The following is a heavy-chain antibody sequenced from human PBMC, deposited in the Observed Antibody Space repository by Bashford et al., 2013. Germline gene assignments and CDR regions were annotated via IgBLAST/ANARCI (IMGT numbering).Heavy chain of an antibody. CDR2: IYTSGST. J-gene: IGHJ4*02. V-gene: IGHV4-61*02. CDR3: AREEQWLAHDY. CDR1: GDSISSGSYY. D-gene: IGHD6-19*01. Sequence: SETLSLTCTVSGDSISSGSYYWSWIRQPAGKGLEWIGRIYTSGSTNYNPSLKSRVTMSVDTSKNQFSLKLSSVTAADTAVYYCAREEQWLAHDYWGQGTLVTVSS.